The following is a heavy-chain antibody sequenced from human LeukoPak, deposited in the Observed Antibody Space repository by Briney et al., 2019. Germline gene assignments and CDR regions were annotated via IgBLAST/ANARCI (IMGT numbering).Heavy chain of an antibody. CDR3: ARGDGYCSGGNCYSYFDS. CDR1: GFTFSHFW. Sequence: GGSLRLSCAASGFTFSHFWMSWVRRAPGKGLEWVAYIKKTGSETYYVDSVKGRFTITRDNTRNSLFLQMYSLRAEDTAVYFCARGDGYCSGGNCYSYFDSWGQGTLVTVSS. CDR2: IKKTGSET. D-gene: IGHD2-15*01. V-gene: IGHV3-7*01. J-gene: IGHJ4*02.